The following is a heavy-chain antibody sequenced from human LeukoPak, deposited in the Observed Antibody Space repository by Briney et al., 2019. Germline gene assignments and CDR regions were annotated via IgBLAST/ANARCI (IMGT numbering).Heavy chain of an antibody. J-gene: IGHJ6*03. Sequence: GGSLRLSCAASGFTVSSNYMSWVRQAPGKGLEWVSVIYSGGSTYYADSVKGRFTISRDNSKNTVHLQMNGLRAEDTSVYYCASHWGTTGDYYDYMDVWGKGTTVTVSS. CDR2: IYSGGST. CDR3: ASHWGTTGDYYDYMDV. V-gene: IGHV3-66*02. CDR1: GFTVSSNY. D-gene: IGHD4-11*01.